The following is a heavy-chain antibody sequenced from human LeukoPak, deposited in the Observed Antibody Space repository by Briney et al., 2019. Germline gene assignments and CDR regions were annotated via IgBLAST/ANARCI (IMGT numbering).Heavy chain of an antibody. D-gene: IGHD3-10*02. Sequence: GESLKISCQGSGFSFPNFWIAWVRQMPGKGLEWMGIIYPGDSSTRYSPSFQGQVTISADKSIATTYLQWSSLKASDTAMYYCARQMFGESLYYFDYWGQGTLVTVSS. CDR2: IYPGDSST. CDR1: GFSFPNFW. V-gene: IGHV5-51*01. CDR3: ARQMFGESLYYFDY. J-gene: IGHJ4*02.